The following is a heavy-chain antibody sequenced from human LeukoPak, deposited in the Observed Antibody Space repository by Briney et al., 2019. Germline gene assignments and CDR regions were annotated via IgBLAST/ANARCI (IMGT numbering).Heavy chain of an antibody. D-gene: IGHD3-3*01. V-gene: IGHV3-23*01. Sequence: GGSLRLSCEASGFTFSSYSMSWVRQAPGKGLEWVSAIVGSGGTTFYADSVKGRFTISRDNSKNTQYLQMNSLRAEDTAVYYCASISGYFEYWGQGTLVSVSS. CDR3: ASISGYFEY. J-gene: IGHJ4*02. CDR1: GFTFSSYS. CDR2: IVGSGGTT.